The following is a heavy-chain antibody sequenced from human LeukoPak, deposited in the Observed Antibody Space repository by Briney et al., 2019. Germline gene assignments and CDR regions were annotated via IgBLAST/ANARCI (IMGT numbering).Heavy chain of an antibody. CDR1: GVSFLGYY. V-gene: IGHV4-34*01. Sequence: PSETLSLTCAVYGVSFLGYYWSWIRPPPRKGPGWIGEINHTGSTNYNPSLKSRVTLSMDTSPEQFSPKMTSVTAPDTALYYSARTGRGFRGFFLPLDPFDIWGQGTMVTVSS. CDR2: INHTGST. CDR3: ARTGRGFRGFFLPLDPFDI. J-gene: IGHJ3*02. D-gene: IGHD3-10*01.